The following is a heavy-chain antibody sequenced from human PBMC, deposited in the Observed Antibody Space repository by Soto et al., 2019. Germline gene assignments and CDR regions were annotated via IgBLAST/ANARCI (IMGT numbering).Heavy chain of an antibody. D-gene: IGHD5-12*01. CDR3: ARGGGNRGYKI. CDR1: GGSIRSGGYS. J-gene: IGHJ4*02. V-gene: IGHV4-30-2*01. Sequence: PSETLSLTCAVSGGSIRSGGYSWSWIRQPPGKGLEWIGYIYHSGSTYYNPSLKSRVTISVDKSKNQFSLKLSSVTAADTAVYYCARGGGNRGYKIWGQETLVTVSP. CDR2: IYHSGST.